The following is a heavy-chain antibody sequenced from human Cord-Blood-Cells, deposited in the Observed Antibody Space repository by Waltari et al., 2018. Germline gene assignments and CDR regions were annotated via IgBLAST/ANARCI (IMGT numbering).Heavy chain of an antibody. Sequence: VQLVQSGAEVKKPGASAMVSCKVSGYTCTELSMHWVAQAPGKGLEWMGGFDPEDGETIYAQKFQGRVTMTEDTSTDTAYMELSSLRSEDTAVYYCATVNFGHWNYFWSIWGQGTMVTVSS. V-gene: IGHV1-24*01. CDR1: GYTCTELS. D-gene: IGHD1-7*01. CDR3: ATVNFGHWNYFWSI. J-gene: IGHJ3*02. CDR2: FDPEDGET.